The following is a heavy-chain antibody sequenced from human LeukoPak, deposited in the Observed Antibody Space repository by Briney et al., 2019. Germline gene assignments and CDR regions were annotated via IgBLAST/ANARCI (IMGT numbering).Heavy chain of an antibody. J-gene: IGHJ3*02. CDR3: ARIVATRVQENAFDI. Sequence: GESLKISCKGSGYSFTSYWIGWVRQMPGKGLEWMGIIYPGDSDTRHSPSFQGQVTISADKSISTAYLQWSSLKASDTAMYYCARIVATRVQENAFDIWGQGTMVTVSS. D-gene: IGHD5-12*01. CDR2: IYPGDSDT. V-gene: IGHV5-51*01. CDR1: GYSFTSYW.